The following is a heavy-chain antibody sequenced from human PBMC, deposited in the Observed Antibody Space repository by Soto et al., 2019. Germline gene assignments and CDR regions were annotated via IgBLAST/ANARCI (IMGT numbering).Heavy chain of an antibody. J-gene: IGHJ6*04. D-gene: IGHD5-12*01. CDR3: ASLFSCCYGRYYYLSF. Sequence: PSETLSLTCAVYGGSFSGYYWSWIRQPPGKGLEWIGEINHSGSTNYNPSLKSRVTISVDTSKNQFSLKLSSVTAADTAVYYCASLFSCCYGRYYYLSFWAKGTTVPVAS. V-gene: IGHV4-34*01. CDR2: INHSGST. CDR1: GGSFSGYY.